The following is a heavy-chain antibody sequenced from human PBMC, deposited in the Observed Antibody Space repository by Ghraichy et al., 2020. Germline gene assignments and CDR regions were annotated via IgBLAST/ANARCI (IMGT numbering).Heavy chain of an antibody. CDR3: AKWSTLTANWFDP. CDR1: GFTFSAYA. D-gene: IGHD2-21*02. V-gene: IGHV3-23*01. CDR2: ISGSGGST. J-gene: IGHJ5*02. Sequence: LSLTCAASGFTFSAYAMSWVRQTPGKGLEWVSDISGSGGSTNYADSVKGRFTISRDTSKNTLYLHMSSLRAEDTAVYYCAKWSTLTANWFDPRGQGTLVTVSS.